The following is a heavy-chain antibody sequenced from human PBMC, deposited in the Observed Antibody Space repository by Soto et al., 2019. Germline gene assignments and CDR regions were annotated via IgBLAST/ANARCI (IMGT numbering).Heavy chain of an antibody. J-gene: IGHJ6*02. V-gene: IGHV1-69*06. Sequence: SVKVSCKASGGTFSSYAISWVRQAPGQGLEWMGGIIPIFGTANYAQKFQGRVTITADKSTSTAYMELSSLRSEDTAVYYRARRPKGTNYYYGMDVWGQGTTVTVSS. D-gene: IGHD1-1*01. CDR2: IIPIFGTA. CDR3: ARRPKGTNYYYGMDV. CDR1: GGTFSSYA.